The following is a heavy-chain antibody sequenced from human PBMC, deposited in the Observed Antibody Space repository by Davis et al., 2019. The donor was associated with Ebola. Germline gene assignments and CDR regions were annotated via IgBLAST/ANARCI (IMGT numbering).Heavy chain of an antibody. CDR1: GFTFSSYA. Sequence: GESLKISCAASGFTFSSYAMHWVRQAPGKGLEWVAVISYDGSNKYYADSVKGRFTISRDNSKNTLYLQMNSLRAEDTAVYYCARDNGYYDSSEEDAFDIWGQGTMGTVSS. D-gene: IGHD3-22*01. CDR2: ISYDGSNK. V-gene: IGHV3-30-3*01. J-gene: IGHJ3*02. CDR3: ARDNGYYDSSEEDAFDI.